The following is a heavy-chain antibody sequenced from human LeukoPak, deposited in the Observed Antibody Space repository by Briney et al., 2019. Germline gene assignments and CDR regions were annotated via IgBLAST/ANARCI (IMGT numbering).Heavy chain of an antibody. CDR1: GFTFGSYA. CDR3: ANSGLRATYGFS. Sequence: GGSLRLSCAASGFTFGSYATTWARQTPGKGLEWVSTISGGGATTYYSDSVQGRFTVSRDNSRNTLYLQMDSLRVEDTAVYYCANSGLRATYGFSWGQGTLVTVSS. CDR2: ISGGGATT. J-gene: IGHJ4*02. D-gene: IGHD3-10*01. V-gene: IGHV3-23*01.